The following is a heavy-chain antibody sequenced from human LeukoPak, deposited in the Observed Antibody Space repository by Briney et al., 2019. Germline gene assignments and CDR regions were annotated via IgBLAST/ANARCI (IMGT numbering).Heavy chain of an antibody. CDR2: INHSGST. Sequence: SETLSLTCAAYGGSFSGYYWSWIRQPPGKGLEWIGEINHSGSTNYNPSLKSRVTISVDTPKNQFSLKLSSVTAADTAVYYCASPRVGSVDAFDIWGQGTMVTVSS. V-gene: IGHV4-34*01. J-gene: IGHJ3*02. CDR1: GGSFSGYY. CDR3: ASPRVGSVDAFDI.